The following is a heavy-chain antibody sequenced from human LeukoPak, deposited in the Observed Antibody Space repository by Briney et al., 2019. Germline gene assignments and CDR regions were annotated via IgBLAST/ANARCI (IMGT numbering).Heavy chain of an antibody. CDR2: SRSVVYAGTI. CDR3: SRDHSYGYGPFDL. Sequence: GGSLRLSCTASGFTFGDYAMSWFRQAPGKGLEWVGYSRSVVYAGTIEYAASVKCRFTISRDESKTIAYLQMNSLEIEDTAVYYCSRDHSYGYGPFDLWGQGTLVTV. J-gene: IGHJ5*02. D-gene: IGHD5-18*01. CDR1: GFTFGDYA. V-gene: IGHV3-49*03.